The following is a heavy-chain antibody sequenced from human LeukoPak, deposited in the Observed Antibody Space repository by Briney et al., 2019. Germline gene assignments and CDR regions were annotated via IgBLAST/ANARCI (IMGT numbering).Heavy chain of an antibody. J-gene: IGHJ4*02. CDR2: MNPNSGVT. D-gene: IGHD2-2*01. CDR1: GYTFTVNY. CDR3: TRGAGTSWFDY. Sequence: ASVKVSCKPSGYTFTVNYLHWVRQAPGQGLDWVGWMNPNSGVTVYAQNFQGRVTMTRDTSISTAYMERSRLTSDDTAVYYCTRGAGTSWFDYWGQGSLVTVSS. V-gene: IGHV1-2*02.